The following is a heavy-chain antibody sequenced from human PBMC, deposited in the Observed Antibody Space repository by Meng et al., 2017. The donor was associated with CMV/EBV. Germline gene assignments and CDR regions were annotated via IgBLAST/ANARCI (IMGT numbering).Heavy chain of an antibody. CDR3: ARDGGIAARYYFDY. CDR1: GGSISSYY. J-gene: IGHJ4*02. CDR2: IYYSGNT. Sequence: GSLRLSCTVSGGSISSYYWSWIRQPPGKGLEWIGYIYYSGNTNYNPSLKSRVTISVDTSKNQFSLKLSSVTAADTAVYYCARDGGIAARYYFDYWGQGTLVTVSS. V-gene: IGHV4-59*01. D-gene: IGHD6-6*01.